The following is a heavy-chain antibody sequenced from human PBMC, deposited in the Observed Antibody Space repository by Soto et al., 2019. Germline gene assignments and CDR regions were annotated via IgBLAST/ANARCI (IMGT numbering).Heavy chain of an antibody. CDR1: GFTFSSYW. CDR2: INSDGSST. J-gene: IGHJ5*02. V-gene: IGHV3-74*01. Sequence: GSLRLSCAASGFTFSSYWMHWVRQAPGKGLVWVSRINSDGSSTSYADSVKGRFTISRDNAKNTMYLQMDSLRVEDTAVYFCVRARRTAQNLFDPWGQGTLVTVSS. D-gene: IGHD5-18*01. CDR3: VRARRTAQNLFDP.